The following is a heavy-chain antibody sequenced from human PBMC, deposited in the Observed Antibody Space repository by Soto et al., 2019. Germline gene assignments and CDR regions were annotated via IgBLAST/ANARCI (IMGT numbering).Heavy chain of an antibody. Sequence: ASVKVSCKASGYTFTSYYMHWVRQAPGQGLEWMGIINPSGGSTSYAQKFQGRVTMTRDTSTSTVYMELSSLRSEDTAVYYCARDRDSSDFGPVDFDYWGQGTLVTVYS. V-gene: IGHV1-46*01. CDR1: GYTFTSYY. CDR3: ARDRDSSDFGPVDFDY. D-gene: IGHD3-22*01. J-gene: IGHJ4*02. CDR2: INPSGGST.